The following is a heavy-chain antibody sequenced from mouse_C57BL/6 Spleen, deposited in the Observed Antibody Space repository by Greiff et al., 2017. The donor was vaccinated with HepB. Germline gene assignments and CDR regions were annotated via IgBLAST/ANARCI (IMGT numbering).Heavy chain of an antibody. CDR1: GYSITSGYY. V-gene: IGHV3-6*01. Sequence: EVQLQQSGPGLVKPSQSLSLTCSVTGYSITSGYYWNWIRQFPGNKLEWMGYISYDGSNNYNPSLKNRISITRDTSKNQFFLKLNSVTTEDTATYYCAGEAYDVNAMDYWGQGTSVTVSS. CDR2: ISYDGSN. D-gene: IGHD2-12*01. J-gene: IGHJ4*01. CDR3: AGEAYDVNAMDY.